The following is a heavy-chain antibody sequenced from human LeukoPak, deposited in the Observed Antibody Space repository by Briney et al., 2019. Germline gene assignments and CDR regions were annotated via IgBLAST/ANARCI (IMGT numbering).Heavy chain of an antibody. CDR3: ARDRGDGMDV. CDR2: IYHSGST. J-gene: IGHJ6*02. CDR1: GGSISSGGYS. Sequence: SQTLSLTCAVSGGSISSGGYSWSWIRQPPGKGLEWIGYIYHSGSTYHNPSLKSRVTISVDRSKNQFSLKLSSVTAADTAVYYCARDRGDGMDVWGQGTTVTVSS. V-gene: IGHV4-30-2*01.